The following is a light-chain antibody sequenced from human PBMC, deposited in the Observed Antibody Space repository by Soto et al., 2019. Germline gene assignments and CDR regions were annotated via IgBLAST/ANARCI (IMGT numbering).Light chain of an antibody. Sequence: AIQMTQSPSSLSASVGDRVTITCRASQDIRNDLGWYQQKPGKAPKLLIYATSSLQSGVPSRFSGSGSGTDFTLTISSLQPEDFATYYCQQSYSTLITFGQGTRLEIK. J-gene: IGKJ5*01. CDR1: QDIRND. V-gene: IGKV1-6*01. CDR3: QQSYSTLIT. CDR2: ATS.